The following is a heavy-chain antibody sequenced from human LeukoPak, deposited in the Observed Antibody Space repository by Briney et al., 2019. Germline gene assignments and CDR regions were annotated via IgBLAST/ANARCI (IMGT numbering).Heavy chain of an antibody. CDR2: ISSSGSTI. J-gene: IGHJ4*02. D-gene: IGHD3-10*01. V-gene: IGHV3-11*01. CDR1: GFTFNDYY. Sequence: GGSLRLSCAASGFTFNDYYMSWIRQAPGKGLEWVSYISSSGSTIYYADSVKDRFTISRDNAKNSLYLQMNSLRAEDTAVYYCARIYGSGSHYVDYWGQGTLVTVSS. CDR3: ARIYGSGSHYVDY.